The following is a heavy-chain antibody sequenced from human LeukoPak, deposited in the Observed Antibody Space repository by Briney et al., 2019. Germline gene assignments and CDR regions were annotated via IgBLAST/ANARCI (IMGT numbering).Heavy chain of an antibody. CDR3: ARDDPDTAMDPPNQFDP. J-gene: IGHJ5*02. CDR1: GYSFTSYD. Sequence: ASVKVSCKASGYSFTSYDINWVRQATGQGLEWMGWMNPNSDNTGYAQKFQGRVTMTRNTSISTAYMELSSLGSDDTAVYYCARDDPDTAMDPPNQFDPRGQGTLVTVSS. V-gene: IGHV1-8*01. CDR2: MNPNSDNT. D-gene: IGHD5-18*01.